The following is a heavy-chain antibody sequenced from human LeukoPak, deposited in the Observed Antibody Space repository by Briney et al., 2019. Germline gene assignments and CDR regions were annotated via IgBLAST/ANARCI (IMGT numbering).Heavy chain of an antibody. Sequence: SETLSLTCTVSGGSISSGDNYWGWIRQPPGKGLEWLGTVYYTGSAYYDPSLKTRVIISLDTSKSLFSLKLSSVTAADTAVYFCATTEKNRYYINLWGPGTTVIVSS. CDR1: GGSISSGDNY. CDR3: ATTEKNRYYINL. V-gene: IGHV4-39*07. CDR2: VYYTGSA. D-gene: IGHD2-21*01. J-gene: IGHJ6*01.